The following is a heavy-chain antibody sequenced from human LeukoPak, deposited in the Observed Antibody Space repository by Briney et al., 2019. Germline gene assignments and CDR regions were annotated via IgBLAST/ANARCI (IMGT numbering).Heavy chain of an antibody. Sequence: SETLSLTCAVYGGSFSGYYWSWIRQPPGKGLEWIGEINHSGSTNYKPSLKSRVTISVDTSKNQFSLKLSSVTAADTAVYYCARHGTPLRYGSGNYYKGAPFDYWGQGTLVTVSS. CDR2: INHSGST. CDR1: GGSFSGYY. J-gene: IGHJ4*02. CDR3: ARHGTPLRYGSGNYYKGAPFDY. D-gene: IGHD3-10*01. V-gene: IGHV4-34*01.